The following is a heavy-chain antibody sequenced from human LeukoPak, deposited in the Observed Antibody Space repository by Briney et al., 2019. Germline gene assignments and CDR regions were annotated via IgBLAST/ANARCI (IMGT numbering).Heavy chain of an antibody. CDR3: ARDPEAARSLGYCTNGVCYSWFDP. CDR2: IIPIFGTA. CDR1: GGTFSSYA. Sequence: ASVKVSCKASGGTFSSYAISWVQQAPGQGLEWMGGIIPIFGTANYAQKFQGRVTITADESTSTAYMELSSLRSEDTAVYYCARDPEAARSLGYCTNGVCYSWFDPWGQGTLVTVSS. V-gene: IGHV1-69*13. J-gene: IGHJ5*02. D-gene: IGHD2-8*01.